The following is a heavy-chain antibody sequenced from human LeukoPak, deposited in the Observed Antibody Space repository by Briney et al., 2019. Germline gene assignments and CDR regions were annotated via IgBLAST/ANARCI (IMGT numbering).Heavy chain of an antibody. J-gene: IGHJ4*02. CDR3: ARVVPPTDYGSGSYFWDPYYFDY. Sequence: PGGSLRLSCAASGFTFSSFGINWVRQAPGKGLEWLSYISSSSSTIYYADSVKGRFTISRDNSKNTLYLQMNSLRAEDTAVYYCARVVPPTDYGSGSYFWDPYYFDYWGQGTLVTVSS. CDR2: ISSSSSTI. V-gene: IGHV3-48*01. CDR1: GFTFSSFG. D-gene: IGHD3-10*01.